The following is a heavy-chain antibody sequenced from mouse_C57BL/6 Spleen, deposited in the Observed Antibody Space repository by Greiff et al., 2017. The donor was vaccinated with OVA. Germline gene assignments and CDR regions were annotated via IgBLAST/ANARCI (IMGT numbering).Heavy chain of an antibody. J-gene: IGHJ4*01. CDR2: IHPNSGST. CDR3: ARGDGYYASMDY. Sequence: VQLQQPGAELVKPGASVKLSCKASGYTFTSYWMHWVKQRPGQGLEWIGMIHPNSGSTNYNEKFKSKATLTVDKSSSTAYMQLSSLTSEDSAVYYCARGDGYYASMDYWGQGTSVTVSS. D-gene: IGHD2-3*01. V-gene: IGHV1-64*01. CDR1: GYTFTSYW.